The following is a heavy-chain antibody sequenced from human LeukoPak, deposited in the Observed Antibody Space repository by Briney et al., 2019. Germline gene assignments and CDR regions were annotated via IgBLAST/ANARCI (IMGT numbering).Heavy chain of an antibody. CDR1: GFTFSSYS. J-gene: IGHJ4*02. Sequence: GGSLRLSCVASGFTFSSYSMNWVRQAPGKGLEWVSAISGSGGSTYYADSVKGRFTISRDNAKNSLYLQMNSQRAEDTAVYYCARVEDYDILTGFDYWGQGTLVTVSS. CDR3: ARVEDYDILTGFDY. D-gene: IGHD3-9*01. V-gene: IGHV3-21*01. CDR2: ISGSGGST.